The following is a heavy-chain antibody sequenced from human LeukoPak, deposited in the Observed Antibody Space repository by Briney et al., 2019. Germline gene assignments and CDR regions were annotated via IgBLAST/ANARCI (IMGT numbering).Heavy chain of an antibody. V-gene: IGHV1-2*06. J-gene: IGHJ3*02. CDR2: INPNSGGT. CDR3: ARGDGRKMHAFDI. CDR1: GYTFTGYY. D-gene: IGHD3-16*01. Sequence: ASVKVSCKASGYTFTGYYMHWVRQAPGQGLEWMGRINPNSGGTNYAQKFQGRVTMTRDTSISTAYMELSRLRSDDTAVYYCARGDGRKMHAFDIWGQGTMVTVSS.